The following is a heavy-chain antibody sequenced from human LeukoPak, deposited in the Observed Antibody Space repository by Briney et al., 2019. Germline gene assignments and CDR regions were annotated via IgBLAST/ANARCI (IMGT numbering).Heavy chain of an antibody. CDR1: GGSISSSSYS. J-gene: IGHJ5*02. V-gene: IGHV4-39*07. CDR3: ARQFNYYGSGSYPSPFDP. Sequence: PSETLSLTCTVSGGSISSSSYSWGWIRQPPGKGLEWMGTIYYSGNTYYNPSLKSRVTISVDTSKNQFSLKLSSVTAADTAVYYCARQFNYYGSGSYPSPFDPWGQGTLVTVSS. D-gene: IGHD3-10*01. CDR2: IYYSGNT.